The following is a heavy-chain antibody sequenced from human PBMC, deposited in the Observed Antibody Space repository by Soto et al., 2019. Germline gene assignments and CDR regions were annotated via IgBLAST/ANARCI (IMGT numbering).Heavy chain of an antibody. D-gene: IGHD6-13*01. CDR2: IRSKAYGGTT. Sequence: EVQLVESGGGLVKPGRSLRLSCTASGFTFGDYAMSWFRQAPGKGLEGVGFIRSKAYGGTTEYAASVKGRFTISRDDSKSIAYLQMNSLKTEDTAVYYCTRVMYSSSWYDDYWGQGTLVTVSS. J-gene: IGHJ4*02. V-gene: IGHV3-49*05. CDR1: GFTFGDYA. CDR3: TRVMYSSSWYDDY.